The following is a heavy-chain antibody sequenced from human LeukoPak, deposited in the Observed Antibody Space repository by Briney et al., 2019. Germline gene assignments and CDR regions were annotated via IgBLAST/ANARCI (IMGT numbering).Heavy chain of an antibody. D-gene: IGHD6-19*01. V-gene: IGHV4-59*06. CDR2: IYYSGST. CDR1: GGSISSYY. Sequence: SETLSLTCTVSGGSISSYYWSWIRQHPGKGLEWIGYIYYSGSTYYNPSLKSRVTISVDTSKNQFPLKLSSVTAADTAVYYCARDRGGSGWYGTSDAFDIWGQGTMVTVSS. J-gene: IGHJ3*02. CDR3: ARDRGGSGWYGTSDAFDI.